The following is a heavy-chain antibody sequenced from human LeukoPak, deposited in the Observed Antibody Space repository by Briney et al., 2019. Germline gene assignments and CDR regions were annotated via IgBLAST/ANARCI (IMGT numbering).Heavy chain of an antibody. V-gene: IGHV1-2*02. D-gene: IGHD2-2*01. CDR3: ARDVGEYCSSTNCYASHY. CDR1: GYTFTGYY. CDR2: VNPHSGGT. Sequence: ASVKVSCKASGYTFTGYYIHWVRQAPGQGLEWMGWVNPHSGGTNYAQKFQGGVTMTRDTSITTAYMELSSLRSDDTAVYYCARDVGEYCSSTNCYASHYWGQGTLVTVSS. J-gene: IGHJ4*02.